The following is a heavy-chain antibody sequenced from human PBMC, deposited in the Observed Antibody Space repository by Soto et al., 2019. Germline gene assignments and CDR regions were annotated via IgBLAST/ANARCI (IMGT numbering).Heavy chain of an antibody. V-gene: IGHV4-34*01. CDR1: GGSFSGYY. CDR3: ATIIIPGTRHTDFDP. J-gene: IGHJ5*02. Sequence: SETLSLTCAVYGGSFSGYYWSWIRQPPGKGLEWIGEINHSGSTNYNPSLKSRVTISVDTSKNQFSLKLSSVTAADTAVYYCATIIIPGTRHTDFDPRGQGISVTVSS. CDR2: INHSGST.